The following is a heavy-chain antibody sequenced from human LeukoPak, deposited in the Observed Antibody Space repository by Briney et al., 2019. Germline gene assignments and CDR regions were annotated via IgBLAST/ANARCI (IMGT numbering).Heavy chain of an antibody. Sequence: KPSETLSLTCTVSGGSIGPYYWSWIRESPGKGLDWMGYIHNSGATSYNPSLKSRVTISVDSSKNQFSLKLGSVTASDTAVYYCARQRNDVGGFYIDYWGQGTLVTISS. CDR2: IHNSGAT. J-gene: IGHJ4*02. V-gene: IGHV4-59*08. CDR1: GGSIGPYY. CDR3: ARQRNDVGGFYIDY. D-gene: IGHD4-23*01.